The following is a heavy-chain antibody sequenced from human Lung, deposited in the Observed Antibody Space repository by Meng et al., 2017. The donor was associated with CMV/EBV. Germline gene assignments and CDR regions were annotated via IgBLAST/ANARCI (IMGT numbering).Heavy chain of an antibody. D-gene: IGHD3-3*01. Sequence: GESLKISCAASGFTFSNAWMSWVRQAPGKGLEWVGRIKSKTDGGTTDYAAPVKGRFTISRDDSKNTLYLQMNSLKTEDTAVYYCTTGAYYDFWSGYHYWGQGTLVTVSS. CDR3: TTGAYYDFWSGYHY. CDR1: GFTFSNAW. V-gene: IGHV3-15*01. J-gene: IGHJ4*02. CDR2: IKSKTDGGTT.